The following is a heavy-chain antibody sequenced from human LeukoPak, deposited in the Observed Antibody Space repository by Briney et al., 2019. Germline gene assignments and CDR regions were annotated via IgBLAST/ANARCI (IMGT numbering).Heavy chain of an antibody. J-gene: IGHJ3*01. V-gene: IGHV1-18*01. Sequence: ASVKVSCKASGYTFTNFGISWVRQAPGQGLEWMGWVSAYNANTNYAQKLQGRVTMTRDMSTSTVYVDLSSLRSEDTAVYYCARASCTTTSCPLGAFDVWGQGTMVTVSS. CDR2: VSAYNANT. CDR1: GYTFTNFG. D-gene: IGHD2-2*01. CDR3: ARASCTTTSCPLGAFDV.